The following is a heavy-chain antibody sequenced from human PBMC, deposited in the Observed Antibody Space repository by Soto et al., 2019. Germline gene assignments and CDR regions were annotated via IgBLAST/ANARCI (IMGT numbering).Heavy chain of an antibody. D-gene: IGHD1-7*01. J-gene: IGHJ5*02. V-gene: IGHV4-39*02. CDR2: IHNTGNI. Sequence: SETLSLTCSVSGSSINSNLYHWGWIRHSPGKGLEWIGSIHNTGNIFYNPSLKSRVTLSIDTSQSHFSLHLSSVTAADTAVYFCARIYAGNYIMYHWGPGTLVTV. CDR1: GSSINSNLYH. CDR3: ARIYAGNYIMYH.